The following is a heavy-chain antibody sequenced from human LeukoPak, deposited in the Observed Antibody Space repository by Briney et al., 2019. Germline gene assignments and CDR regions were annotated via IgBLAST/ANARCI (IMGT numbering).Heavy chain of an antibody. J-gene: IGHJ4*02. V-gene: IGHV4-39*01. Sequence: SETLSLTCTVSGGSTSSSNYYWGWIRQPPGKGLEWIGSVYYSGRTYCNPSLKSRVTISVDTSKNQFSLKLSSVTAADTAVYYCARHLGSGWYYFDYWGQGTLVTVSS. CDR3: ARHLGSGWYYFDY. D-gene: IGHD6-19*01. CDR1: GGSTSSSNYY. CDR2: VYYSGRT.